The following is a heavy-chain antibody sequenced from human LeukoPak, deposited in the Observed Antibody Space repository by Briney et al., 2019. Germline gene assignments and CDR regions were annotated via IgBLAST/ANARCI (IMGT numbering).Heavy chain of an antibody. CDR1: GYTFTGYY. D-gene: IGHD6-13*01. Sequence: ASVKVSCKASGYTFTGYYMHWVRQAPGQGLEWMGWISAYNGNTNYAQKLQGRVTMSTDTSTSTAYMELRSLRSDDTAVYYCARVGAAAGSQLEGYWGQGTLVTVSS. V-gene: IGHV1-18*04. CDR2: ISAYNGNT. J-gene: IGHJ4*02. CDR3: ARVGAAAGSQLEGY.